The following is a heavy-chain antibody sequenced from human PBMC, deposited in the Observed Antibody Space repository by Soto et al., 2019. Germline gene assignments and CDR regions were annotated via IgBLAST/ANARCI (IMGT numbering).Heavy chain of an antibody. V-gene: IGHV3-23*01. D-gene: IGHD2-2*01. J-gene: IGHJ4*02. CDR2: ISGSGGST. Sequence: EVQLLESGGGLVQPGGSLRLSCAASGFTFSSYAMSWVRQAPGKGLEWVSAISGSGGSTYYADSVKGRFTISRDNSKNTLYLQMNSLRAEDTAVYYCAKDRDEYQLHYDPKENWGQGTLVTVSS. CDR3: AKDRDEYQLHYDPKEN. CDR1: GFTFSSYA.